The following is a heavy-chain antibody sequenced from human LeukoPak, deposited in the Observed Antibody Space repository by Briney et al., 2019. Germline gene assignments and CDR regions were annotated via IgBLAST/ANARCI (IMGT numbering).Heavy chain of an antibody. D-gene: IGHD5-24*01. J-gene: IGHJ6*03. CDR2: IYYTGST. V-gene: IGHV4-61*01. Sequence: PSETLPLTCTISGGSVTSGSYYWSWIRQPPEKGLEWIGYIYYTGSTDYNPSLKSRVTISVETSKNQFSLQLSSVTAADTAIYYCATSLESYYYMDVWGKGTTVTVSS. CDR1: GGSVTSGSYY. CDR3: ATSLESYYYMDV.